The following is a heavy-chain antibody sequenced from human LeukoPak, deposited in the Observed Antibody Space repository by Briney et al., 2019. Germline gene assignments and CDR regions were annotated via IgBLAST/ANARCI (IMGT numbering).Heavy chain of an antibody. V-gene: IGHV3-23*01. CDR3: AKAPSIAVAGTNFDY. Sequence: PGGSLRLSCAASGFTFSSYSMSWVRQAPGKGLEWVSAISGSGGSTYYADSVKGRFTISRDNSKNTLYLQMNSLRAEDTAVYYCAKAPSIAVAGTNFDYWGQGTLVTVSS. D-gene: IGHD6-19*01. CDR1: GFTFSSYS. J-gene: IGHJ4*02. CDR2: ISGSGGST.